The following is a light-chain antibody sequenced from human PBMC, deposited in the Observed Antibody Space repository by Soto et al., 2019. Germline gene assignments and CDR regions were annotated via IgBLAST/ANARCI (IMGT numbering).Light chain of an antibody. CDR1: QSIGSNY. CDR3: QQHATSLTWT. CDR2: GAS. J-gene: IGKJ1*01. V-gene: IGKV3-20*01. Sequence: EIVLTQSPVTLSLSPGESATLSCRASQSIGSNYLAWYQQKPGQAPRLLIYGASKRATGIPDRFSGSGSGAEFTLTIIRLEPEDFASYYCQQHATSLTWTFGQGTKVEIK.